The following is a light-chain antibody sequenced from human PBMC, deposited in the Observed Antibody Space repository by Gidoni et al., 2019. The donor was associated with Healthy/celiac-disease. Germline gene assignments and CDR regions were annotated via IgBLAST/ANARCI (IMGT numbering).Light chain of an antibody. J-gene: IGKJ1*01. CDR1: QSRLHSNGYNY. CDR2: LGS. CDR3: MQALQTPA. V-gene: IGKV2-28*01. Sequence: EIVRTQSPLSLPVTPGEPASISCRSSQSRLHSNGYNYLDWYLQKPGQSPQLLIYLGSNRASGVPDRFSGSGSGTDFTLKISRVEAEDVGVYYCMQALQTPAFGQGTKVEIK.